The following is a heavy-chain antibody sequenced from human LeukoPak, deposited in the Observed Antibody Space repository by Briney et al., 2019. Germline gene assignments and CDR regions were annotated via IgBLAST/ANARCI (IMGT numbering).Heavy chain of an antibody. V-gene: IGHV3-33*01. Sequence: GGSLRLSCAASGFTFSSYGMHWVRQAPGKGLEWVALIWYDGSNKYYADSVKGRFTISRDNSKNTLYLQMHSLRAEDTAVYYCARALFNYDSSGLTYWGQGTLVTVSS. J-gene: IGHJ4*02. CDR3: ARALFNYDSSGLTY. D-gene: IGHD3-22*01. CDR1: GFTFSSYG. CDR2: IWYDGSNK.